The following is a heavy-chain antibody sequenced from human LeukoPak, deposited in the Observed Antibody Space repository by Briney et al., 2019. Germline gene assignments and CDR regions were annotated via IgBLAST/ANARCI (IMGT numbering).Heavy chain of an antibody. Sequence: GSLRLPCVVPGLSFGRHAMSWAGQAPGKGLAWVSSISGSGGGTHYAGSGKGWFTISRDNSKHTGFVQMNTLRVEGTAEYYCANWDPKLYYMLLWAKKPTVTVSS. CDR3: ANWDPKLYYMLL. V-gene: IGHV3-23*01. CDR1: GLSFGRHA. D-gene: IGHD1-1*01. J-gene: IGHJ6*03. CDR2: ISGSGGGT.